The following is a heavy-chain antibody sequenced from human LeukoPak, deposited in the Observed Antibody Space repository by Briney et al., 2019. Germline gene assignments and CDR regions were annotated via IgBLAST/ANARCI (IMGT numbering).Heavy chain of an antibody. CDR3: ARGRARSRYGMDV. CDR2: ISSSSSYI. J-gene: IGHJ6*02. V-gene: IGHV3-21*01. Sequence: GGSLRLSCAASGFTFSSYSMNWVRQAPGKGLEWVSSISSSSSYIYYADSVKGRFTISRDNAKNSLYLQMNSLRAEDTAVYYCARGRARSRYGMDVWGQGTTVTVSS. CDR1: GFTFSSYS.